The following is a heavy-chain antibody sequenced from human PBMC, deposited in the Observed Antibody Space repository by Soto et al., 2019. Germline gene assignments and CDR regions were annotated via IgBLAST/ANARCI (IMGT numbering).Heavy chain of an antibody. CDR2: IITIFVTA. J-gene: IGHJ6*02. CDR3: AKVRYSSPMGYYYGMDV. D-gene: IGHD6-19*01. CDR1: RVAFSKFI. V-gene: IGHV1-69*01. Sequence: QAQLEQSGGEVKKPGSSVKVSCKASRVAFSKFIVTWVRQAPGLWLEWVGGIITIFVTANYAQNFQGRVTITADESTSTSYMEVNNLRSEDTAVYYCAKVRYSSPMGYYYGMDVWGQGTTVTVSS.